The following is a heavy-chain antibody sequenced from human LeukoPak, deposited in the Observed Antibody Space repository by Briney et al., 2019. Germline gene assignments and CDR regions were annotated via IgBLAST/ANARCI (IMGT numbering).Heavy chain of an antibody. Sequence: ASVKVSCKASGYTFTSYGISWVRQAPGHGLEWMGWISAYNGNTNYAQNLQGRVTMTTDTSTSTAYMELRSLRSDDTAVYYCARDLETWAVIVLNGMDVWGQGTTVTVSS. J-gene: IGHJ6*02. CDR1: GYTFTSYG. CDR2: ISAYNGNT. V-gene: IGHV1-18*01. D-gene: IGHD3-16*02. CDR3: ARDLETWAVIVLNGMDV.